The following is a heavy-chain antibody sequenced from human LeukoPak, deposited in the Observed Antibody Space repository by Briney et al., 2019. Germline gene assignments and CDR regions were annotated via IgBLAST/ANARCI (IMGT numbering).Heavy chain of an antibody. D-gene: IGHD3-22*01. V-gene: IGHV3-30*18. CDR3: AKDRDPYSSGTWDS. J-gene: IGHJ1*01. CDR2: RSDDGSAQ. CDR1: GFIFSNYG. Sequence: GGSLRLSCAPSGFIFSNYGMHWVRQAPGKGLEWVAVRSDDGSAQHYADSVRGRFTISRDNSKNTLSLQMNSLRPEDTAMYFCAKDRDPYSSGTWDSWGQGTLVIVSS.